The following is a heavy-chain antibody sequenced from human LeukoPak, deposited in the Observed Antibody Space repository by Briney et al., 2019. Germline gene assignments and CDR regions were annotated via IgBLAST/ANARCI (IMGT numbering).Heavy chain of an antibody. V-gene: IGHV3-48*02. D-gene: IGHD1-26*01. Sequence: GGSLRLSCAASGFTFSGYNMNWVRQAPGKGLEWVAFISTSGNTIYYADSVKGRFTISRDTAKSSLYLQMNSLRDEDTAVYYCARERTFSGSYYSSDYWGQGTLVTVSS. CDR1: GFTFSGYN. CDR2: ISTSGNTI. J-gene: IGHJ4*02. CDR3: ARERTFSGSYYSSDY.